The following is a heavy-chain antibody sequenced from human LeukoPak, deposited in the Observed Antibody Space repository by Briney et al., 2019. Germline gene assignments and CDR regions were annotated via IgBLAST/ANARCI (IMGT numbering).Heavy chain of an antibody. CDR3: AKEQPSTIFGVVIQYYYYGMDV. V-gene: IGHV3-9*01. D-gene: IGHD3-3*01. CDR1: GFTFDDYA. J-gene: IGHJ6*02. CDR2: ISWNSGSI. Sequence: GGSLRLSCAASGFTFDDYAMPWVRQAPGKGLEWVSGISWNSGSIGYADSVKGRFTISRDNAKNSLYLQMNSLRAEDTAVYYCAKEQPSTIFGVVIQYYYYGMDVWGQGTTVTVSS.